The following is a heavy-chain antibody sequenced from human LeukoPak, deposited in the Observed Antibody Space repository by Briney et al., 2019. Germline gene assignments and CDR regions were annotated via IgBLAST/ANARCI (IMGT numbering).Heavy chain of an antibody. CDR1: GFTFSSYA. V-gene: IGHV3-23*01. D-gene: IGHD6-13*01. Sequence: GGSLRLSCAASGFTFSSYAMSWVRQAPGKGLEWVSAISGSGGSTYYADSVKGRFTISRDNSKNTLYLQMNSLRAEDTAVYYCASGIAGDGYFDYWGQGTLVTVSS. J-gene: IGHJ4*02. CDR2: ISGSGGST. CDR3: ASGIAGDGYFDY.